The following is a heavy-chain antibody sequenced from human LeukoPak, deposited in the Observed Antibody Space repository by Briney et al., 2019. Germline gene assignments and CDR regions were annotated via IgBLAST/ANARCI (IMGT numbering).Heavy chain of an antibody. J-gene: IGHJ6*04. CDR3: AELGITMIGGV. V-gene: IGHV3-48*03. D-gene: IGHD3-10*02. CDR1: GFTFSSYE. CDR2: ISSSGSTI. Sequence: GGSPRLSCAASGFTFSSYEMNWVRQAPGKGLERVSYISSSGSTIYYADSVKGRFTISRDNAKNSLYLQMNSLRAEDTAVYYCAELGITMIGGVWGKGTTVTISS.